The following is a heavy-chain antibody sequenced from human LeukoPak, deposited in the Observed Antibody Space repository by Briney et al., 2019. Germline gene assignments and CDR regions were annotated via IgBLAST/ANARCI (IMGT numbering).Heavy chain of an antibody. J-gene: IGHJ4*02. D-gene: IGHD2-15*01. CDR1: GFTFTSYW. CDR2: IKEDGSEK. CDR3: ARGRSSNY. Sequence: GGSLRLSCAASGFTFTSYWMTWVRQAPGKGLEWVANIKEDGSEKNYVDAVKGRFTISRDNAKKSLYLQMSSLRAEDTAVYYCARGRSSNYWGRGTLVTVSS. V-gene: IGHV3-7*04.